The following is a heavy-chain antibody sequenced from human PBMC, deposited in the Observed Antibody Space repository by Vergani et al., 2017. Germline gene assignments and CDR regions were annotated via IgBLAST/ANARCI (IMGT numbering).Heavy chain of an antibody. CDR2: IYYSGST. CDR3: AREGGSEAVAFDY. J-gene: IGHJ4*02. V-gene: IGHV4-59*01. D-gene: IGHD2-15*01. Sequence: QVQLQESGPGLVKPSETLSLTCTVSGGSISSYYWSWIRQPPGKGLEWIGYIYYSGSTNYNPSLKSRVTISVDTSKNQFSLKLSSVTAADTAVYYCAREGGSEAVAFDYWGQGTLVTVSS. CDR1: GGSISSYY.